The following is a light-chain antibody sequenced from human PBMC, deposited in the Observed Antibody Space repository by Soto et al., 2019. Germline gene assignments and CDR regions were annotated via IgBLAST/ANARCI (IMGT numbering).Light chain of an antibody. J-gene: IGKJ4*02. V-gene: IGKV3-20*01. CDR1: QSISSY. Sequence: EMVLTQSPATLSLSPGERATLSCRASQSISSYLAWYQQKPGQAPRLLIYGASSRATGIPDRFSGSGSGSDFTLTISRPETDDFAEYQCHHYCRSCTFGRGTKVEIK. CDR3: HHYCRSCT. CDR2: GAS.